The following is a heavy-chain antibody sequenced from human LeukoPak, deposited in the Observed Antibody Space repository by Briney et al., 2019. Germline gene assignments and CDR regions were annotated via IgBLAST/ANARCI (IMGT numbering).Heavy chain of an antibody. V-gene: IGHV4-59*01. CDR2: IYYSGST. Sequence: SETLSLTCTVPGGSISSYYWSWLRQPPGKGLERIGYIYYSGSTNYNPSLKSRVTISVDTSKNQFSLKLSSVTAADTAVYYCARVGYSYGLDYWGQGTLVTVSS. CDR3: ARVGYSYGLDY. J-gene: IGHJ4*02. CDR1: GGSISSYY. D-gene: IGHD5-18*01.